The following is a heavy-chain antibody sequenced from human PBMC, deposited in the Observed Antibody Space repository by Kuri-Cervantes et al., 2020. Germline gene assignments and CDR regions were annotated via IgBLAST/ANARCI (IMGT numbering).Heavy chain of an antibody. CDR1: GGSINSSNW. V-gene: IGHV4-4*02. CDR2: IYHSGSP. J-gene: IGHJ6*03. D-gene: IGHD2-15*01. Sequence: SETLSLTCAVSGGSINSSNWWTWVRQPPGKGLEWIGEIYHSGSPNCNPSLKSRVTISVDKSKNQCSLKLSSVTAADTAVYYCARSGGSPKNYYYYMDVWGKGTTVTVSS. CDR3: ARSGGSPKNYYYYMDV.